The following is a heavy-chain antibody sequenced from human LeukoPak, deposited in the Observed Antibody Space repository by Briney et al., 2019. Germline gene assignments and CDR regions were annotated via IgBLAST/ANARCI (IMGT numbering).Heavy chain of an antibody. J-gene: IGHJ3*02. Sequence: SETLSLTCTVSGGSISSYYWGWIRQPPGKGLEWIGYIHYSESTKYNPSLKSRVTMSVDTSKNQFSLKLSSVTAADTAVYYCASRSGSFSDALDIWGQGTLVTVSS. CDR1: GGSISSYY. V-gene: IGHV4-59*08. D-gene: IGHD3-10*01. CDR3: ASRSGSFSDALDI. CDR2: IHYSEST.